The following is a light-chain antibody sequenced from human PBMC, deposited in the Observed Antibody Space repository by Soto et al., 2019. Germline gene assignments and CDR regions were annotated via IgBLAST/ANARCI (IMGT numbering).Light chain of an antibody. J-gene: IGLJ2*01. CDR2: GYR. CDR3: QSYDSSLTAVV. Sequence: QPVLTQPPSVSGAPGQRVTISCTGSSSNIGAGYDVHWYQQLPGTAPKLLIYGYRNRPSGVPDRFSGSESDTSASLAITGLQAEDEADYYCQSYDSSLTAVVFGGGTQLTVL. CDR1: SSNIGAGYD. V-gene: IGLV1-40*01.